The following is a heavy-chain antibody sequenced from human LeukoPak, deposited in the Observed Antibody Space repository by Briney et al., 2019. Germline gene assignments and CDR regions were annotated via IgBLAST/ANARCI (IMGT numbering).Heavy chain of an antibody. V-gene: IGHV3-53*01. J-gene: IGHJ4*02. CDR1: GFTVRSNY. CDR2: IYSGGST. CDR3: ARGDDYYDSSGSWD. Sequence: PGGSLRLPCAASGFTVRSNYMSWVRQAPGKGLEWVSVIYSGGSTYYADSVKGRFTISRDNSKNTLYLQMNSLRAEDTAVYYCARGDDYYDSSGSWDWGQGTLVTVSS. D-gene: IGHD3-22*01.